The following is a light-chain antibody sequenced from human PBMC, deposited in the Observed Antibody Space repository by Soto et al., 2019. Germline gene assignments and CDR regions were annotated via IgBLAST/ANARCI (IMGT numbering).Light chain of an antibody. CDR3: HQYYSFPRT. V-gene: IGKV1-5*03. CDR1: QSISSL. J-gene: IGKJ1*01. Sequence: DIQMTQSPSTLSASVGDRVTITCRASQSISSLLAWYQHKPGKAPKFLIYKASSLQSGVPSRFSGSGSGPEFTLTITSLQPDDFATYYCHQYYSFPRTFGQGTKVDIK. CDR2: KAS.